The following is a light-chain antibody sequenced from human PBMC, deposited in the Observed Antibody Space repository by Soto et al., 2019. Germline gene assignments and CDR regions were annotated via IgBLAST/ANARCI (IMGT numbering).Light chain of an antibody. Sequence: DIQLTQSPSSVSASVGDRVTLTCRASQGISNWLAWYQQKPGKAPKLLISAASTLQGGVPSRFSGSFSGTDFTLSITSLQAEDFATYFWQQAYSLPVTVGQGTKLEIK. V-gene: IGKV1-12*01. CDR1: QGISNW. CDR2: AAS. CDR3: QQAYSLPVT. J-gene: IGKJ2*01.